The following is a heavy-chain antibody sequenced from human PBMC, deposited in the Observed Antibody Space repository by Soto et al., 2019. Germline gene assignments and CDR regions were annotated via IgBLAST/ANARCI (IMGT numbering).Heavy chain of an antibody. J-gene: IGHJ6*02. CDR3: ARHPLEYEYYYYGMDV. D-gene: IGHD3-3*01. Sequence: SETLSLTCTVSGGSISSGDYYWSWIRQPPGKGLEWIGYIYYSGSTYYNPSLKSRVTISVDTSKNQFSLKLSSVTAADTAVYYCARHPLEYEYYYYGMDVWGQGTTVTVSS. CDR2: IYYSGST. V-gene: IGHV4-30-4*01. CDR1: GGSISSGDYY.